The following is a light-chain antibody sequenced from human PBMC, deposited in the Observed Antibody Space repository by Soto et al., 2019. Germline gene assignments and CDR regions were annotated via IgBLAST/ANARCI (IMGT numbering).Light chain of an antibody. J-gene: IGLJ2*01. CDR3: SSYTSDNTLL. CDR2: DVS. CDR1: SSDVGGYNY. Sequence: QSVLTQPASVSGSPGQSITISCTGTSSDVGGYNYVSWYQQLPGKAPKLMIFDVSNRPSGVSNRFSGSKSGDTASLTISGLQAEDESDYYCSSYTSDNTLLFGGGTKLTVL. V-gene: IGLV2-14*03.